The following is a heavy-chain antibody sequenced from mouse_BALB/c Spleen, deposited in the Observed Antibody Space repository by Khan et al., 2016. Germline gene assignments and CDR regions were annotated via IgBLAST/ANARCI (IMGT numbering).Heavy chain of an antibody. CDR2: INPDSSTI. V-gene: IGHV4-1*02. CDR1: GFDFSRYW. CDR3: ARAGYYGYLVN. J-gene: IGHJ3*01. D-gene: IGHD1-1*01. Sequence: EVKLPESGGGLVQPGGSLKLSCEASGFDFSRYWMSWVRQAPGKGLEWIGEINPDSSTINYTPSLKDKFIISRDNAKNTLYLQMRKVRSEDTVLXYCARAGYYGYLVNWGQGTLVTVSA.